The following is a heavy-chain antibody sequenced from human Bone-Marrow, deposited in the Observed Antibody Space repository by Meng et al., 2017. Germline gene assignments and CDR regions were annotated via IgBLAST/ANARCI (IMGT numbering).Heavy chain of an antibody. J-gene: IGHJ5*02. Sequence: QWQLQESGPGLVKPSGTLSLTCAVSGGSIRSPNWWSWVRQPPGRGLEWIGEIYHSGSTTYNPSLLSRVTISVDKSKNQFSLKLSSVTAADTAIYYCARVIYRPSGHNYFDPWGQGTLVTVSS. V-gene: IGHV4-4*02. CDR2: IYHSGST. CDR3: ARVIYRPSGHNYFDP. D-gene: IGHD1-26*01. CDR1: GGSIRSPNW.